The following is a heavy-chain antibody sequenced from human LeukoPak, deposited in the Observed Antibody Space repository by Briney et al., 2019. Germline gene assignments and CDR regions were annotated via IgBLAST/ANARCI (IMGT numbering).Heavy chain of an antibody. Sequence: GGSLRLSCAASGFTFSSYSMNWVRQAPGKGLEWVSYISNTSTTIYYADSMKGRFTISRDNAKNSLYLQMNGLRAEDTAVYYCARDRVGYGSGVIDYWGQGALVTVSS. CDR2: ISNTSTTI. J-gene: IGHJ4*02. V-gene: IGHV3-48*04. CDR3: ARDRVGYGSGVIDY. CDR1: GFTFSSYS. D-gene: IGHD3-10*01.